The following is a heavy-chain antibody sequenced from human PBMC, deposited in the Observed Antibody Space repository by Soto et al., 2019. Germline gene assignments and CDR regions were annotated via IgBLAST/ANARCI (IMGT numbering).Heavy chain of an antibody. CDR3: AREGVHNYTDYNFDY. V-gene: IGHV3-21*06. J-gene: IGHJ4*02. Sequence: EVQLVESGGGLVNPGGSLRLSCAASGFTFSDYIVHWVRRAPGKGLEWVSSISGIRDYIRYADSVTGRFTISRDNAKTSLYLQMNSLTAEDTAVYYCAREGVHNYTDYNFDYWGQGTLVTVSS. CDR2: ISGIRDYI. CDR1: GFTFSDYI. D-gene: IGHD3-10*01.